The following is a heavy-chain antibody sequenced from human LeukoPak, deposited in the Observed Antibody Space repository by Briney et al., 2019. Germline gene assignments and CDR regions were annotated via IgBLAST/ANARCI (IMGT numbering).Heavy chain of an antibody. CDR3: AKDLFGDWTALHV. V-gene: IGHV3-23*01. J-gene: IGHJ3*01. CDR1: GFVFDTYA. CDR2: ISGSGVSA. D-gene: IGHD3-10*02. Sequence: GGSLRLSCAASGFVFDTYAINWVRQAQGKGLEWVSLISGSGVSADYSDSVRGRFSISRDNSKNTVYLQMNSLGGNDTAVYWCAKDLFGDWTALHVWGRGTVVTVSS.